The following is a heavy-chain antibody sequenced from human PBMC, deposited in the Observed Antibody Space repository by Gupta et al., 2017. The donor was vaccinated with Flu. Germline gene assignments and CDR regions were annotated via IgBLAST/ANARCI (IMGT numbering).Heavy chain of an antibody. CDR2: IKSTVDGGTT. J-gene: IGHJ4*02. V-gene: IGHV3-15*01. CDR3: ATANRAH. Sequence: MTWIRQAPGKGLEWVGRIKSTVDGGTTDYAAPVKGRFTISRDDSKKTLFLEMTILKSEDTAVYYCATANRAHWGQGALVTVSS.